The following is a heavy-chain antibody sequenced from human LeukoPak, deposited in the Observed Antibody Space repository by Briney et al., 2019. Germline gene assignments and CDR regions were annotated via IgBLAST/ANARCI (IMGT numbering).Heavy chain of an antibody. D-gene: IGHD1-26*01. CDR1: GGSISGYY. V-gene: IGHV4-4*09. CDR2: IHSSGYT. J-gene: IGHJ5*02. CDR3: AKRQGPNSGSYDYFDP. Sequence: SETLSLTCTVSGGSISGYYWSWLRQPPGHGLEWIAYIHSSGYTNYNPSLKSRVTISVDTSKNQFSLKVSSVTAADTAVYYCAKRQGPNSGSYDYFDPWGQGTLVTVSS.